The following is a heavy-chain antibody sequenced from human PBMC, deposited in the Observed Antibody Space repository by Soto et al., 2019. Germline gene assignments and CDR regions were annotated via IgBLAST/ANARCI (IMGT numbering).Heavy chain of an antibody. Sequence: ASETLSLTCAVSGGSISSGGYSWSWIRQPPGKGLEWIGYIYYSGSTNYNPSLKSRVTISVDTSKNQFSLKLSSVTAADTAVYYCARRYGGTFDYWGQGTLVPSPQ. V-gene: IGHV4-61*08. CDR3: ARRYGGTFDY. J-gene: IGHJ4*02. D-gene: IGHD2-15*01. CDR1: GGSISSGGYS. CDR2: IYYSGST.